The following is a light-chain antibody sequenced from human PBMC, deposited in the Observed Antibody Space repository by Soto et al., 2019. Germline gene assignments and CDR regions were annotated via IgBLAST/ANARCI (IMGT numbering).Light chain of an antibody. Sequence: EIVMTQSPATLSASPGERATLSCRASQSVSSNLAWYQQKPGQAPRLLIYGASTRATGIPARCSGSGSGTEFTLTISSLQSEDFAVYYCQQYNNWPLTITFGQGTRLEIK. CDR1: QSVSSN. CDR2: GAS. V-gene: IGKV3-15*01. J-gene: IGKJ5*01. CDR3: QQYNNWPLTIT.